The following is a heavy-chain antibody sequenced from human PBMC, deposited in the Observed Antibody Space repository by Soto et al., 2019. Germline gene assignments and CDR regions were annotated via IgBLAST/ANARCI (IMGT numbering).Heavy chain of an antibody. CDR3: ARYSYDTGDLDY. J-gene: IGHJ4*02. CDR1: GGSISSYY. CDR2: IYYSGSA. V-gene: IGHV4-59*01. D-gene: IGHD5-18*01. Sequence: SDTLSLTCTVSGGSISSYYWSWIRQPPGKGLEWIGYIYYSGSANYNPSLKSRVTISVDTSKSQFSLKLSSVTAADTAVYYCARYSYDTGDLDYWGQGTLVTVSS.